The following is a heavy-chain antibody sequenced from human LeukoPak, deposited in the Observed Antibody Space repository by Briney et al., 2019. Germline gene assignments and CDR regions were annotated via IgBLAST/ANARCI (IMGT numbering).Heavy chain of an antibody. CDR2: IYSGGNT. CDR1: GSTASSNY. Sequence: PAGSLRLSCAASGSTASSNYMSWVRQAPGKGLEWFSVIYSGGNTYYADSVKGRFTISRDNSKNTLYLQMNSLRAEDTAVYYCARSPRYCSSTSCFDYWGQGTLVTVSS. D-gene: IGHD2-2*01. J-gene: IGHJ4*02. CDR3: ARSPRYCSSTSCFDY. V-gene: IGHV3-53*01.